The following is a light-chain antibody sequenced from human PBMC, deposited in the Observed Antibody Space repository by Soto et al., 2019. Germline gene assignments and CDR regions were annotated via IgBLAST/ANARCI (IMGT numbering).Light chain of an antibody. CDR1: RSNIGAGYD. CDR2: GTN. Sequence: QSVLTQPPSVSGAPGQRVTISCTGSRSNIGAGYDVHWYQQLPGTAPKLLIYGTNIRPSGVPDRFSGSKSGMSASLAITGLQAADEANYYCQSYDNSLSGSRVFGGGTKLTVL. J-gene: IGLJ3*02. CDR3: QSYDNSLSGSRV. V-gene: IGLV1-40*01.